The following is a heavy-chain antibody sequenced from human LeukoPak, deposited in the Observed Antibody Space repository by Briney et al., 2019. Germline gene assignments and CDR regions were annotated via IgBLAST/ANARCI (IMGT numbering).Heavy chain of an antibody. D-gene: IGHD3-16*02. CDR2: IYSGGST. Sequence: GGSLRLSCAASGFTVSNNYMSWVRQAPGKGLEWVSVIYSGGSTYYADSVKGRFTISRDNSKNTLYLQMNSLRAEDTAVYYCAREYHDYVWGSYRDYYFDYWGQGTLVTVSS. V-gene: IGHV3-66*01. CDR1: GFTVSNNY. CDR3: AREYHDYVWGSYRDYYFDY. J-gene: IGHJ4*02.